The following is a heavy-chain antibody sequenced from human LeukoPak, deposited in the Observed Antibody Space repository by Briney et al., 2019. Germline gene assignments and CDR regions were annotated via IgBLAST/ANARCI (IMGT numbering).Heavy chain of an antibody. CDR3: ARHWGYFDY. D-gene: IGHD7-27*01. CDR2: IHDSGNT. CDR1: AGSISSTNW. J-gene: IGHJ4*02. Sequence: PSETLSLTCAVSAGSISSTNWWSWVRQPPGQGLEWIGEIHDSGNTNYNPSLKTRVTISVHTSNNQFSLKLSSVTAADTAVYYCARHWGYFDYWGQGTLVTVSS. V-gene: IGHV4-4*02.